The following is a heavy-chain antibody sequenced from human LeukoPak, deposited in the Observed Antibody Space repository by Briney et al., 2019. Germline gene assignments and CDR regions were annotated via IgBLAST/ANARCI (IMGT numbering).Heavy chain of an antibody. D-gene: IGHD2-2*01. J-gene: IGHJ5*02. V-gene: IGHV3-21*01. CDR1: GFTFRSYN. Sequence: PGGSLRLSCAASGFTFRSYNMNWVRQAPGKGLEWVSSISSNRSYIYYADSVKGRFTISRDNAKNSLYLQMNSLRAEDTAVYYCARDRDIVVVPAARSNWFDPWGQGTLVTVSS. CDR3: ARDRDIVVVPAARSNWFDP. CDR2: ISSNRSYI.